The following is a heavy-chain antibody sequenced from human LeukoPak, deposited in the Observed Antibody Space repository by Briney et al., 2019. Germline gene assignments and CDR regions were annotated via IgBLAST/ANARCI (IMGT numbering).Heavy chain of an antibody. V-gene: IGHV1-69*13. CDR3: ARGAYCYDSSGLEGGYYMDV. CDR2: TIPMFGTA. CDR1: GGTFSSYA. D-gene: IGHD3-22*01. J-gene: IGHJ6*03. Sequence: ASVKVSCKASGGTFSSYAISWVRQAPGQGLEWMGGTIPMFGTAHYAQKFQGRVTITADESTGTVYMELDSLRSEDTAVYHCARGAYCYDSSGLEGGYYMDVWGKGTTVTISS.